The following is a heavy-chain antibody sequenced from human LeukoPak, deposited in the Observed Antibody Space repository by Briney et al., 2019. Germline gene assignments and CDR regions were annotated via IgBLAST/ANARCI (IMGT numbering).Heavy chain of an antibody. CDR1: GFTVSDNY. V-gene: IGHV3-53*01. D-gene: IGHD3-22*01. CDR3: GGYSSLDH. Sequence: GGSLRLSCAASGFTVSDNYMTWVRQAPGKGLEWVSSIYSAGAIHYAESVKGRFTISRDDSKNTLYLQMNSLRAEDMAVYYCGGYSSLDHWGQGTLVTVSS. CDR2: IYSAGAI. J-gene: IGHJ4*02.